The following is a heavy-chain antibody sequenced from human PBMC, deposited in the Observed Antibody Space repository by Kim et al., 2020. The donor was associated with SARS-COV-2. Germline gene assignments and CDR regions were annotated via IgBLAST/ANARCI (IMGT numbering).Heavy chain of an antibody. CDR3: ARDRGRIGYSYGTDYYYGMDV. CDR1: GFTFSSYA. CDR2: ISYDGSNK. V-gene: IGHV3-30*04. Sequence: GGSLRLSCAASGFTFSSYAMHWVRQAPGKGLEWVAVISYDGSNKYYADSVKGRFTISRDNSKNTLYLQMNSLRAEDTAVYYCARDRGRIGYSYGTDYYYGMDVWGQGTTVTVSS. D-gene: IGHD5-18*01. J-gene: IGHJ6*02.